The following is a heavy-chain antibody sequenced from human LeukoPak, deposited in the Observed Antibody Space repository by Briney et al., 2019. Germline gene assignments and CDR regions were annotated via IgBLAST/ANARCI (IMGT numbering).Heavy chain of an antibody. V-gene: IGHV3-21*03. D-gene: IGHD3-10*01. CDR3: TRDLLAGDYYGSGNLGY. J-gene: IGHJ4*02. Sequence: GGSLRLSCAASGFTFSSYSMNWVRQAPGKGLEWVSLISSSSSYIDYADSVKGRFTITRDNAKNSLYLQMNSLRAEDTAVYYCTRDLLAGDYYGSGNLGYWGQGTLVTVSS. CDR2: ISSSSSYI. CDR1: GFTFSSYS.